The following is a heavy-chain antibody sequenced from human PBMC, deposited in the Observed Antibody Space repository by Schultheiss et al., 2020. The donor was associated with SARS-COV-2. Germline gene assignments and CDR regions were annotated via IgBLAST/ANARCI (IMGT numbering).Heavy chain of an antibody. Sequence: ASVKVSCKASGYTFSGYYIHWVRQAPGQGLEWMGWTNPKRGATYYAQKFQGRVTMTRDTSTSTAYMELRSLRSDDTAVYYCARYCSSTSCYYAFDIWGQGTMVTVSS. J-gene: IGHJ3*02. D-gene: IGHD2-2*01. CDR3: ARYCSSTSCYYAFDI. CDR2: TNPKRGAT. V-gene: IGHV1-2*02. CDR1: GYTFSGYY.